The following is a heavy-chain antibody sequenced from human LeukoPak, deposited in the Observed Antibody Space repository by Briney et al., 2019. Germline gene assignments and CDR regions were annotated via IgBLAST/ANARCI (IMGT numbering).Heavy chain of an antibody. V-gene: IGHV3-23*01. Sequence: GGSLRLSCAASGFTLSSYAMSWVRQGPGKGLEWVSAISVSGNTYHADSVKGRFTISRDSYKNTLYLQMNSLRAEDAAVYYCAKAPVTTCSGAYCYPFDYRGQGTLVTVSS. CDR3: AKAPVTTCSGAYCYPFDY. CDR2: ISVSGNT. CDR1: GFTLSSYA. J-gene: IGHJ4*02. D-gene: IGHD2-15*01.